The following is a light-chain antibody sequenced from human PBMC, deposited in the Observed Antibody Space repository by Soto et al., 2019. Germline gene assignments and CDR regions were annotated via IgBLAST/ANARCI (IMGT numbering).Light chain of an antibody. CDR2: GAS. J-gene: IGKJ4*01. Sequence: TQSPSSFSASTGDRVTITCRASQGISSYLAWYQQKPGQAPRLLIYGASSRATGIPDRFSGSGSGTDFTLTISRLEPEDFAVYYCQQYGSSPPGTFGGGTKVEIK. CDR1: QGISSY. V-gene: IGKV3-20*01. CDR3: QQYGSSPPGT.